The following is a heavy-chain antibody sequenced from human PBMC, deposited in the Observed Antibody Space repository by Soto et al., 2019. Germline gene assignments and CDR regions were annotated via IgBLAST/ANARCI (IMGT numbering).Heavy chain of an antibody. CDR2: FTWNSGSI. J-gene: IGHJ6*03. CDR3: AKDKGNGGAQSYYYYSYMDV. Sequence: EVQLVESGGGLVQPGRSLRLSCAASGFRFDDYAMHWVRQAPGKGLEWVSGFTWNSGSIVYADSVKGRFTSSRDNAKNSLYLQMNSLRAEDTALYYCAKDKGNGGAQSYYYYSYMDVWGKGTTVTVSS. CDR1: GFRFDDYA. D-gene: IGHD3-16*01. V-gene: IGHV3-9*01.